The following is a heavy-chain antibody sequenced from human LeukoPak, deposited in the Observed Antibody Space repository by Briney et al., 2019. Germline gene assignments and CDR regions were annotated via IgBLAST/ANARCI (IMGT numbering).Heavy chain of an antibody. CDR3: ARAAFGSSDLGDYGFDY. CDR2: IYHRGST. Sequence: PSETLSLTCTVSGGSTSSDDYYWNWIRQSPEKGLEWIGYIYHRGSTYYNPLLKSRVSMSLDTSKNQFSLKLDSVTAADTAVYYCARAAFGSSDLGDYGFDYWGQGTLVTVSS. V-gene: IGHV4-30-4*01. CDR1: GGSTSSDDYY. D-gene: IGHD3-16*01. J-gene: IGHJ4*02.